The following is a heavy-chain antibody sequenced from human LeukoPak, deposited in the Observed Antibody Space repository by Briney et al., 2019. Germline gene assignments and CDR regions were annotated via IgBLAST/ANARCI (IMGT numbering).Heavy chain of an antibody. CDR3: ARGGALLWFGELLSPSGNWFDP. J-gene: IGHJ5*02. Sequence: SQTLSLTCAVSGGSISSGGYSWGWIRQPPGKGLEWIGYIYHSGSTYYNPSLKSRVTISVDRSKNQFSLKLSSVTAAGTAVYYCARGGALLWFGELLSPSGNWFDPWGQGTLVTVSS. CDR2: IYHSGST. V-gene: IGHV4-30-2*01. CDR1: GGSISSGGYS. D-gene: IGHD3-10*01.